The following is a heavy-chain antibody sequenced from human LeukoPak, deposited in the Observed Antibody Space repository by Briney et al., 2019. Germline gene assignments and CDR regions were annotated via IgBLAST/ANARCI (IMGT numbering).Heavy chain of an antibody. J-gene: IGHJ4*02. CDR3: ARGKIGYYYGDYDGY. CDR1: GFTFSSYD. V-gene: IGHV3-48*02. Sequence: QPGRSLGLSCAASGFTFSSYDMNWVRQAPGKGLEWVSYINTISSTKYYADSVKGRFTISRDNAKNSLSLQMNSLRDEDTAVYYCARGKIGYYYGDYDGYWGQGTLVTASA. D-gene: IGHD4-17*01. CDR2: INTISSTK.